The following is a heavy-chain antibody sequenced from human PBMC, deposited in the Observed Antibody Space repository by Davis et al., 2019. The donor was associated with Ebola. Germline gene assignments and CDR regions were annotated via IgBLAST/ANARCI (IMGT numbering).Heavy chain of an antibody. CDR2: INPDGSQK. CDR3: AKDDGPRRLADP. V-gene: IGHV3-7*01. D-gene: IGHD5-24*01. CDR1: GFTFSNHW. J-gene: IGHJ5*02. Sequence: PGGSLRLSCAASGFTFSNHWMNWVRQAPGKGLEWVANINPDGSQKKYVDSVKGRFTISRDNSKNTVYLQLNILRPEDTAVYNCAKDDGPRRLADPWGQGSLVTVSS.